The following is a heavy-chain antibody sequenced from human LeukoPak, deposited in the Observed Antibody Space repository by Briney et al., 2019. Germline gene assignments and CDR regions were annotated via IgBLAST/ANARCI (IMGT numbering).Heavy chain of an antibody. V-gene: IGHV1-2*06. CDR3: ARDVVVTAEFDY. Sequence: AASVKVSCKASGYTLTGYYMHWVRQAPGQGLEWMGRINPNSGGTNYAQKFQGRVTMTRDTSISTAYMELSRLRSDDTAVYYCARDVVVTAEFDYWGQGTLVTVSS. CDR2: INPNSGGT. D-gene: IGHD2-21*02. J-gene: IGHJ4*02. CDR1: GYTLTGYY.